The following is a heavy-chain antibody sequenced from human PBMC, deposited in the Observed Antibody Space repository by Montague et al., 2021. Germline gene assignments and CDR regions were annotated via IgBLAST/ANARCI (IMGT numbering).Heavy chain of an antibody. V-gene: IGHV3-7*01. CDR1: GFVFSSYW. Sequence: SLRLSCPASGFVFSSYWMTWVRRAPGKGLEWVANIKQDGFEKYYVESVRGRFTISRDNDKDSLYLQMYSLGVEDTAMYYCAKGGTTAMTPSSAWGHGTLVTVSS. CDR3: AKGGTTAMTPSSA. D-gene: IGHD4-17*01. J-gene: IGHJ5*01. CDR2: IKQDGFEK.